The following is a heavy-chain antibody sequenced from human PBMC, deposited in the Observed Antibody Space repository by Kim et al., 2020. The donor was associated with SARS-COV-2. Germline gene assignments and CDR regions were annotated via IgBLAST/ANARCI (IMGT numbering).Heavy chain of an antibody. CDR2: I. V-gene: IGHV3-9*01. Sequence: IGYADAVKGQFPISRDNAKNSLYLQMTSLRAEDTALYYCAKVGGDTPTDYWGQGTLVTVSS. J-gene: IGHJ4*02. D-gene: IGHD4-17*01. CDR3: AKVGGDTPTDY.